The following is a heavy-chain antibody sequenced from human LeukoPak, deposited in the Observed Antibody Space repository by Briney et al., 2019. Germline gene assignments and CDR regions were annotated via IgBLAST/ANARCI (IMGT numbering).Heavy chain of an antibody. CDR3: ARLWVGPTGFDC. Sequence: GGSLGLSCAASGFSFSSYWMHWVRQAPGKGLVWVSRVNTDGSITNYADSVKGRFTISRDNAKNTLYLQLNSLRAEDTAVYFCARLWVGPTGFDCWGQGTLVTVSS. V-gene: IGHV3-74*01. J-gene: IGHJ4*02. CDR2: VNTDGSIT. CDR1: GFSFSSYW. D-gene: IGHD1-26*01.